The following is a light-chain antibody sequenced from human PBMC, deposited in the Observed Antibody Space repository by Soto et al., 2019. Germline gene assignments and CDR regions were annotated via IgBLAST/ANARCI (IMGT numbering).Light chain of an antibody. CDR1: QSVSSN. Sequence: IEMTQSPATLSVSPGERATLSVRASQSVSSNLVWYQQKPGQAPRLLIYGASTRVTGIPARFSGSGSGTEFTLTISSLQSEDFAVYYCQQYHNWWTFGQGTKVDIK. CDR3: QQYHNWWT. V-gene: IGKV3-15*01. J-gene: IGKJ1*01. CDR2: GAS.